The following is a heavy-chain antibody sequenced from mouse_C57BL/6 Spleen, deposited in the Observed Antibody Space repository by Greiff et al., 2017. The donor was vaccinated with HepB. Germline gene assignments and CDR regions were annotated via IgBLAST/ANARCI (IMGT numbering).Heavy chain of an antibody. J-gene: IGHJ3*01. V-gene: IGHV1-9*01. CDR1: GYTFTGYW. CDR2: ILPGSGST. D-gene: IGHD2-1*01. CDR3: ARRIYYGNYSAWFAY. Sequence: VQRVESGAELMKPGASVKLSCKATGYTFTGYWIEWVKQRPGHGLEWIGEILPGSGSTNYNEKFKGKATFTADTSSNTAYMQLSSLTTEDSAIYYCARRIYYGNYSAWFAYWGQGTLVTVSA.